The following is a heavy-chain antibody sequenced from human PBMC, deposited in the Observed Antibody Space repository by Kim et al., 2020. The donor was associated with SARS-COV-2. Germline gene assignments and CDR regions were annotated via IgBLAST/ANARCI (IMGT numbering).Heavy chain of an antibody. J-gene: IGHJ4*02. CDR1: GDSVSSNSVV. CDR3: ARGNYYGSGSYFLDY. Sequence: SQTLSLTCAISGDSVSSNSVVWNWIRQSPSRGLEWLGRTYYRSKWYNDYEGSVKSRISINPDTSKNQFSLQLNSVTPEDTAMYYCARGNYYGSGSYFLDYWGQGTLVTVSS. CDR2: TYYRSKWYN. V-gene: IGHV6-1*01. D-gene: IGHD3-10*01.